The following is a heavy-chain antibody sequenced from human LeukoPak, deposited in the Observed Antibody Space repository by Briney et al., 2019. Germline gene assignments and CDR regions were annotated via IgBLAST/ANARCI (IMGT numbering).Heavy chain of an antibody. CDR2: ISGSGGST. CDR1: GFTFSSYG. J-gene: IGHJ4*02. CDR3: AKAPVTSCRGAYCYPFDS. D-gene: IGHD2-21*01. V-gene: IGHV3-23*01. Sequence: GGSLRLSCAASGFTFSSYGMSWVRQAPGKGLEWVSAISGSGGSTYYADSVKGRFTISRDNSKNTLYLQMNSLRAEDAAVYFCAKAPVTSCRGAYCYPFDSWGQGTLVTVSS.